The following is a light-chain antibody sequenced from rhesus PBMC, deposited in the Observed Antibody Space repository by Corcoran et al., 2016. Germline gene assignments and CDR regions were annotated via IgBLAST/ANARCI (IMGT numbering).Light chain of an antibody. CDR1: QGITND. J-gene: IGKJ2*01. CDR2: EAS. V-gene: IGKV1-25*01. Sequence: DIQMTQSPSSLSASAGDRVTITCRASQGITNDLAWYQQKPGESPKLLSYEASSLQSGIPYRFSGSGSGTDFTLTISSLQSEDFATYYCQHYYSTPYSFGQGTKVEIK. CDR3: QHYYSTPYS.